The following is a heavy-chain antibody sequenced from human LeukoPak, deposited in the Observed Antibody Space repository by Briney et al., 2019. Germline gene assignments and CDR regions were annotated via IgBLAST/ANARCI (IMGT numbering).Heavy chain of an antibody. CDR2: IYSSGGT. V-gene: IGHV4-61*02. CDR3: AREDYYDSSGYYPFAV. D-gene: IGHD3-22*01. Sequence: SETLSLTCTVSGGSISSGSYYWNWIRPPAGKGLEWVGRIYSSGGTDFTPSLKRRGTISVDTSKNQFSLKLSSVTAADTAVYYCAREDYYDSSGYYPFAVWGQGILVTVSS. CDR1: GGSISSGSYY. J-gene: IGHJ4*02.